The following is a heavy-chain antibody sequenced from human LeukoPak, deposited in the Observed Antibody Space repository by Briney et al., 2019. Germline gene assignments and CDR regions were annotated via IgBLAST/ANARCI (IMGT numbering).Heavy chain of an antibody. CDR1: GYSFSGYY. J-gene: IGHJ4*02. Sequence: ASVKVSCKASGYSFSGYYIHWVRQAPGQGLEWMGWINPNSSATNYAQKFQGTVTMTRDTSTSTAYMELSRLRSDDTAVYYCARDQNYFDTTAYYGMDCWGQGTLVTVSS. D-gene: IGHD3-22*01. CDR2: INPNSSAT. CDR3: ARDQNYFDTTAYYGMDC. V-gene: IGHV1-2*02.